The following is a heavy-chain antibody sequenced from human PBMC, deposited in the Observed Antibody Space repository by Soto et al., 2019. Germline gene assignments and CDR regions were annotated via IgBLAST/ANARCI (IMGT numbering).Heavy chain of an antibody. CDR1: GGSISSSSYY. J-gene: IGHJ4*02. Sequence: SETLSLTCTVSGGSISSSSYYWGWIRQPPGKGLEWIGSIYYSGSTYYNPSLKSRVTISVDTSKNQFSLKLSSVTAADTAVYYCASGDYYGSGSLDYWGQGTLVTVSS. V-gene: IGHV4-39*01. CDR2: IYYSGST. CDR3: ASGDYYGSGSLDY. D-gene: IGHD3-10*01.